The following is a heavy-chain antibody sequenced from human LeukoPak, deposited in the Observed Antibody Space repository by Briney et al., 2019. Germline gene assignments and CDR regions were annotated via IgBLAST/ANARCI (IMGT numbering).Heavy chain of an antibody. V-gene: IGHV1-2*02. CDR1: GYTFIAYY. CDR3: ARRYCSGGSCYPDY. Sequence: GASVKVSCKASGYTFIAYYVQWVRQAPGQGLEWMGWINPNTGGTKTAQKLQGRVTMTRDTSITTAYMDLGRLTSDDKAVYYCARRYCSGGSCYPDYWGQGTLVTVSS. J-gene: IGHJ4*02. D-gene: IGHD2-15*01. CDR2: INPNTGGT.